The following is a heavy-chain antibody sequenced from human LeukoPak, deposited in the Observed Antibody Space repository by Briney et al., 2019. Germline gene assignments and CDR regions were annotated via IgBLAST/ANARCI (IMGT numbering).Heavy chain of an antibody. Sequence: ASVKVSCKASGYIFTGYDMHWVRQAPGQGPEWMGWINPNSGDTNYAQKFQGRVSMTRDTSISTAYMDLSDLRSDDTAVYYCARGRNIEMTTMSGGSDYWGQGTLVTVSS. CDR1: GYIFTGYD. D-gene: IGHD5-24*01. CDR3: ARGRNIEMTTMSGGSDY. CDR2: INPNSGDT. J-gene: IGHJ4*02. V-gene: IGHV1-2*02.